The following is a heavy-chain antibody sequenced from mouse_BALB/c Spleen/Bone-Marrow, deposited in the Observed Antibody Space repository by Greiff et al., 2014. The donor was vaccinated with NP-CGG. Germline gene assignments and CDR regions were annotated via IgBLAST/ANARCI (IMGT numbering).Heavy chain of an antibody. V-gene: IGHV14-3*02. CDR3: ARWEYYAMDY. D-gene: IGHD4-1*01. J-gene: IGHJ4*01. CDR2: IDPANGNT. Sequence: VQLQQPGAELVKPGASVKLSCTASGSNIKDTYMHWVKQRPEQGLEWIGRIDPANGNTKYDPKFQGKATITADTSSNTAYLQLSSLTSEDTAVYYCARWEYYAMDYWGQGTSVTVSS. CDR1: GSNIKDTY.